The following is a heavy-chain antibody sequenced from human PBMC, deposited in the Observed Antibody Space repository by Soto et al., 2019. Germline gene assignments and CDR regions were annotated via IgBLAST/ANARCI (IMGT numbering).Heavy chain of an antibody. CDR1: GFTFSSYA. D-gene: IGHD3-3*01. CDR2: ISGSGGST. Sequence: GSLRLSCAASGFTFSSYAMSWVRQAPGKGLEWVSAISGSGGSTYYADSVKGRFTISRDNSKNTLYLQMNSLRAEDTAVYYCAIGEWLSTTYFNFWGKGTLVTVSS. J-gene: IGHJ4*02. CDR3: AIGEWLSTTYFNF. V-gene: IGHV3-23*01.